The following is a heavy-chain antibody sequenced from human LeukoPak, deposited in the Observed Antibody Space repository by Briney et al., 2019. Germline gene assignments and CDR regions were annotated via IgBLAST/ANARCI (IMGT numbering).Heavy chain of an antibody. J-gene: IGHJ4*02. CDR3: ARDPPGGDDRSEYYFDY. D-gene: IGHD3-22*01. V-gene: IGHV4-39*07. CDR1: GGSISISDYF. CDR2: IHYGGST. Sequence: SETLSLTCTVSGGSISISDYFWGWIRQPPGKGLEWIGSIHYGGSTYYNPSLKSRVTISVDTSKNQFSLKLSSVTAADTAVYYCARDPPGGDDRSEYYFDYWGQGTLVTVSS.